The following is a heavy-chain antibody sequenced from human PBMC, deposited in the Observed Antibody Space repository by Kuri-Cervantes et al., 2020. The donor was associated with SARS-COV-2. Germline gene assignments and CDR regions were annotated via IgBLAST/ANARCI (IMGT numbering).Heavy chain of an antibody. D-gene: IGHD3-3*01. CDR2: ISWNSGSI. CDR3: AKDRGGITIFGVVYY. V-gene: IGHV3-9*01. CDR1: GFTFDDYA. J-gene: IGHJ4*02. Sequence: GGSLRLSCAASGFTFDDYAMHWVRQAPGKGLEWVSGISWNSGSIGYADSVKGRFTISRDNAKNSLYLQMNSLRAEDTAVYYCAKDRGGITIFGVVYYWGQGTLVTVSS.